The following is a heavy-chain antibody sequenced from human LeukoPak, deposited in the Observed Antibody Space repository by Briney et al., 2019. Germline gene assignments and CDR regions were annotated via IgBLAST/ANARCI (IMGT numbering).Heavy chain of an antibody. CDR3: AKTTHYDIFTGLDY. CDR1: GSTFSSYA. Sequence: GGSLRLSCAASGSTFSSYAMSWVRQAPGKGLEWVSGISGSGDDTYYADSVKGRLTISRDNSKNTLFLQMNSLRAEDTAIYYCAKTTHYDIFTGLDYWGQGTLVTVSS. CDR2: ISGSGDDT. D-gene: IGHD3-9*01. V-gene: IGHV3-23*01. J-gene: IGHJ4*02.